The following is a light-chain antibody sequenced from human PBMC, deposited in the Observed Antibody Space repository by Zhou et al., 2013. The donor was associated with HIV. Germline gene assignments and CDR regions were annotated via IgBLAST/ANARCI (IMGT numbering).Light chain of an antibody. CDR3: SSYTGGSTPVV. J-gene: IGLJ2*01. CDR1: SSDVGRYIY. CDR2: DVS. V-gene: IGLV2-14*03. Sequence: QSALTQPASVSGSPGQSITISCTGTSSDVGRYIYVSWYQQHPGKAPKLMIYDVSNRPSGVSNRFSGSKSGNTASLTISGLQAEDEADYYCSSYTGGSTPVVFGRRDQADRP.